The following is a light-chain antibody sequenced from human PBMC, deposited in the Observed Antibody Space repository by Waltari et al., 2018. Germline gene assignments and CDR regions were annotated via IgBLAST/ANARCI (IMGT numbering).Light chain of an antibody. V-gene: IGKV3-15*01. CDR1: QSIARK. CDR3: QQYNSWRT. Sequence: EIVMTQSPPTLSVSPGERATLSCRASQSIARKLAWYQQKPGQAPRLLMYGASTRATGIPARFSGSGSGTDFTLTISSLQSEDSAVYYCQQYNSWRTFGQGTKLEIK. CDR2: GAS. J-gene: IGKJ2*01.